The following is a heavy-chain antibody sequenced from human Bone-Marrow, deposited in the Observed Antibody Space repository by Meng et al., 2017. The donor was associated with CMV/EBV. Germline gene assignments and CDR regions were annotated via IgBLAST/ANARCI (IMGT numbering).Heavy chain of an antibody. V-gene: IGHV1-18*04. J-gene: IGHJ3*01. CDR2: ISAYNGNT. Sequence: ASVKVSCKVSGYNFTDCFIDWVRQAPGQGLEWMGWISAYNGNTDYAQKVQGRVTMTTDTSTSTAYMELRSLRSDDTAVYYCARDCSSASCYFFPWGQGTMVTVSS. D-gene: IGHD2-2*01. CDR1: GYNFTDCF. CDR3: ARDCSSASCYFFP.